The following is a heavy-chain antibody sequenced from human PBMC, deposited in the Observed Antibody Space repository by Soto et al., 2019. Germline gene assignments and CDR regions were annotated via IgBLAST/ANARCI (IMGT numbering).Heavy chain of an antibody. CDR1: GGSISSGGYS. Sequence: SETLSLTCAVSGGSISSGGYSWSWIRQPPGKGLEWIGYIYHSGSTYYNPSLKSRVTISVDTSKNQFSLKLSSVTAADTAVYYCAREVRAYCGGDCYPGGAFDIWGQGTMVTVSS. D-gene: IGHD2-21*02. V-gene: IGHV4-30-2*01. J-gene: IGHJ3*02. CDR2: IYHSGST. CDR3: AREVRAYCGGDCYPGGAFDI.